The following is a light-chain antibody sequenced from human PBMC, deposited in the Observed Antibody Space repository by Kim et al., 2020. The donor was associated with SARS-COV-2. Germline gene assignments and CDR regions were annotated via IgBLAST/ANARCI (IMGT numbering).Light chain of an antibody. CDR1: QRFTSY. Sequence: PSSLSASIGDRVTITCRASQRFTSYLNWYQQKPAKAPKLLIHAASTLQSVVPSRFSGSGSGTDFTLTISSLQPEDFATYYCQQSDSFGQGTKLEI. CDR3: QQSDS. J-gene: IGKJ2*01. V-gene: IGKV1-39*01. CDR2: AAS.